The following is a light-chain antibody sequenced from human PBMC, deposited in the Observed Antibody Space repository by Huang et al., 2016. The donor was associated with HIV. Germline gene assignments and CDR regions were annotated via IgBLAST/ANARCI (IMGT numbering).Light chain of an antibody. V-gene: IGKV1-5*03. CDR3: QHYNRYSWT. CDR1: QNVSSC. CDR2: KAS. Sequence: DIQMTQSPSTLSASVGDRVTITCRASQNVSSCLAWYQQKPGKAPTVLFYKASNLESGVPSRFNGSGSGTEFTLTISSLQPDDFATYYCQHYNRYSWTFGQGTKVDIK. J-gene: IGKJ1*01.